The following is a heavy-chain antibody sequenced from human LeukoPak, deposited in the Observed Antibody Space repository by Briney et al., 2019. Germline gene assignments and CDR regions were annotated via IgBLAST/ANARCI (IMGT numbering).Heavy chain of an antibody. D-gene: IGHD6-13*01. CDR1: GFSFFTYA. J-gene: IGHJ4*02. CDR3: AKKGITAADFLDY. V-gene: IGHV3-23*01. Sequence: GGSLRLSCAASGFSFFTYAMNWVRQAPGKGLEWVSAISGSGGNTYYADSVKGRFTISRDNSKNTLYLQMNSLRAEDTAVYYCAKKGITAADFLDYWGQGTLVTVSS. CDR2: ISGSGGNT.